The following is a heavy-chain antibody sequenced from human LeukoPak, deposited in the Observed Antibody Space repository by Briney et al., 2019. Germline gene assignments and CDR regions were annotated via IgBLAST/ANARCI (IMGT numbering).Heavy chain of an antibody. D-gene: IGHD3-3*01. CDR2: ISGSGGST. CDR1: GFTFSSYA. J-gene: IGHJ4*02. Sequence: GGSLRLSCAASGFTFSSYAVSWVRQAPGKGLECVSAISGSGGSTYYADSVKGRFTISRDNSKNTLCPQMNSLGAEDTAVYYCAKVLGYYADPFDYWGQGTLVTVSS. CDR3: AKVLGYYADPFDY. V-gene: IGHV3-23*01.